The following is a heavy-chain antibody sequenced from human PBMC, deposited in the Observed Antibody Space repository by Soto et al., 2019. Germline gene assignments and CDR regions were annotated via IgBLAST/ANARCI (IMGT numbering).Heavy chain of an antibody. V-gene: IGHV3-33*06. CDR1: GFTFSGYG. J-gene: IGHJ4*02. CDR2: IWYDGSNK. D-gene: IGHD3-10*01. CDR3: VNDASRECGYGSLLDF. Sequence: GGSLRLSCAASGFTFSGYGMHWVRQAPGKGLEWVAVIWYDGSNKYYADSVKGRFTISRDNSKNTLYLQMNSLRAEDTAAYYCVNDASRECGYGSLLDFWGQGTLVTGSA.